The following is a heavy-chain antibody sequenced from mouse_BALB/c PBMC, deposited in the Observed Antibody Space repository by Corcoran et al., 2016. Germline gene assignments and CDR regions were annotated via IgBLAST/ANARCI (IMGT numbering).Heavy chain of an antibody. Sequence: QVQLVQSGAEVKKPGASVKVSCKASGYTFTGYYMHWVRQAPGQGLEWMGWINPNSGGTNYAQKFQGWVTMTRDTSISTAYMELSRLRSDDTAVYYCARAPLTYYYGSGRGLSYYYYGMDVWGQGTTVTVSS. CDR2: INPNSGGT. V-gene: IGHV1-72*04. J-gene: IGHJ1*01. CDR1: GYTFTGYY. D-gene: IGHD1-1*02. CDR3: ARAPLTYYYGSGRGLSYYYYGMDV.